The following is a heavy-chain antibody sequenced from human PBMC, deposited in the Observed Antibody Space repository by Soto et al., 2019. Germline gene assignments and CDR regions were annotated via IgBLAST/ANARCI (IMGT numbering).Heavy chain of an antibody. J-gene: IGHJ4*02. V-gene: IGHV1-2*02. CDR3: ARVSEGSGSGSYYRAERSMPFG. CDR1: GYTFTGYY. CDR2: INPNSGGT. Sequence: ASVKVSCKASGYTFTGYYMHWVRQAPGQGLEWMGWINPNSGGTNYAQKFQGRVTMTRDTSISTAYMELSRLRSDDTAVYYCARVSEGSGSGSYYRAERSMPFGWAQGTLVPVSS. D-gene: IGHD3-10*01.